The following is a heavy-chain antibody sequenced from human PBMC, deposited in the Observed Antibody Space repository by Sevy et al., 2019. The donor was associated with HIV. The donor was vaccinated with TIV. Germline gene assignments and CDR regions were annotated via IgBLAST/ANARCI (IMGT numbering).Heavy chain of an antibody. CDR2: ISHDGSNK. CDR1: GFIFNNYA. V-gene: IGHV3-30*04. Sequence: GGSLRLSCAVSGFIFNNYAMHWVRQAPGKGLEWGAGISHDGSNKYYGDSVKGRFTISRDNSKNTVYLQMNSLRAEDTAVYYWARALSTLYYFDYWGQGTLVTVSS. J-gene: IGHJ4*02. CDR3: ARALSTLYYFDY. D-gene: IGHD6-13*01.